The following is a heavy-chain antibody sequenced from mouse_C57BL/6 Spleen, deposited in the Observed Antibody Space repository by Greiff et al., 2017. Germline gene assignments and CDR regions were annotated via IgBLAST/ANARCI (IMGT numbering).Heavy chain of an antibody. CDR1: GFTFSDYG. Sequence: EVKVEESGGGLVKPGGSLKLSCAASGFTFSDYGMHWVRQAPEKGLEWVSYISSGSSTIYYADTVKGRFTISRDNAKNTLFLQMTSLRSEDTAMYYCARLRASYWGQGTTLTVSS. V-gene: IGHV5-17*01. CDR3: ARLRASY. D-gene: IGHD3-3*01. J-gene: IGHJ2*01. CDR2: ISSGSSTI.